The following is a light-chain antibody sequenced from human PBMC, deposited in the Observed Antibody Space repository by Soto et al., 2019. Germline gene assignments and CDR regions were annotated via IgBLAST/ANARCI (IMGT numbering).Light chain of an antibody. Sequence: DIVMTQSPDSLAVSLGERATINCKSSQSVLYSSNNKNYLAWYQQKPGQPPKLLIYWASTRESGVPDRFSGSGSGTDFTLTISSLQAADVAVYYCQQYYSTRTFGQGTEVEIK. V-gene: IGKV4-1*01. CDR3: QQYYSTRT. J-gene: IGKJ1*01. CDR1: QSVLYSSNNKNY. CDR2: WAS.